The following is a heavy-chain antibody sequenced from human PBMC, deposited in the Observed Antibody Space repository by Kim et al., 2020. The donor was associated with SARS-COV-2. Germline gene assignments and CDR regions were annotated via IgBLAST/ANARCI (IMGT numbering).Heavy chain of an antibody. CDR3: ARDPTAVGREEVGFDI. J-gene: IGHJ3*02. V-gene: IGHV1-46*04. Sequence: ASVKVSCKASGYTFTSYYMHWVRQAPGQGLEWMGIINPSGGSIRYAQKLQGRVTMTRDTSTSTVYMELSSLRSEETAVYYCARDPTAVGREEVGFDIWGQGTMVTVSS. D-gene: IGHD6-19*01. CDR2: INPSGGSI. CDR1: GYTFTSYY.